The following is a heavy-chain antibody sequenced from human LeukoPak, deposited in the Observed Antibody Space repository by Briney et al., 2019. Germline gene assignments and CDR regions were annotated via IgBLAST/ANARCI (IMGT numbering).Heavy chain of an antibody. D-gene: IGHD3-22*01. CDR3: ARANYYASSGYYYGNWFDP. CDR1: GFTFSSYG. Sequence: XGSLRLSCAASGFTFSSYGMHWVRQAPGKGLEGVAVICYDGSNKYYADSVKGRFTISRDNSNTTLYLQMHTLRAEDTAVYYCARANYYASSGYYYGNWFDPWGQGTLVTVSS. J-gene: IGHJ5*02. V-gene: IGHV3-33*01. CDR2: ICYDGSNK.